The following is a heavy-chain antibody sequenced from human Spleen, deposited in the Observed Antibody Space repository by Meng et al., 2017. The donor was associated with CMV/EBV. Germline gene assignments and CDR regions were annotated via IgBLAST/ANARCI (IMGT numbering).Heavy chain of an antibody. CDR2: IYYSEST. J-gene: IGHJ4*02. Sequence: SETLSLTCSVSGGSITNYYWSWIRQPPGKGLEWIGYIYYSESTNYNPSLKSRITISLDTSKNQFSLKLSSATAADTAVYYCARDAGVTIYYFDYWGQGMLVTVSS. CDR3: ARDAGVTIYYFDY. D-gene: IGHD4-11*01. CDR1: GGSITNYY. V-gene: IGHV4-59*01.